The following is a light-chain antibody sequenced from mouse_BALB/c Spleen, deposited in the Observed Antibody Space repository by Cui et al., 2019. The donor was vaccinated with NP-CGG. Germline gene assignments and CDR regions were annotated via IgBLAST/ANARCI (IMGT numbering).Light chain of an antibody. CDR1: SRVRY. CDR2: SIS. Sequence: QIVLTQSPAILSASPGEKANMTSRASSRVRYMQWFQQKPGSSPKLWIYSISNLASGVPARCSGSGSGTSYSLTISSVKAEDAATYYCQQWSSSPLTFGAGTKLELK. CDR3: QQWSSSPLT. V-gene: IGKV4-68*01. J-gene: IGKJ5*01.